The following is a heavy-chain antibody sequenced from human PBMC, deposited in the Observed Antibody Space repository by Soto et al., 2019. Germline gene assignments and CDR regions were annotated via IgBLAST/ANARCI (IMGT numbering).Heavy chain of an antibody. Sequence: GGSLTLSCAASGFPFSNYGIHCVRQAPGKGLEWVSDITRGSSKIYYADSEKGRFTISRDNAKNSLYLQMNSLRAEDTAVYYCARVLGNGSGGPNDNWGQGTLVTGSS. CDR1: GFPFSNYG. J-gene: IGHJ4*02. CDR2: ITRGSSKI. V-gene: IGHV3-48*01. D-gene: IGHD1-26*01. CDR3: ARVLGNGSGGPNDN.